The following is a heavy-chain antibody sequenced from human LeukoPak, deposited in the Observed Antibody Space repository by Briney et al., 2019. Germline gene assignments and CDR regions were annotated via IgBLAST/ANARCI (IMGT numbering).Heavy chain of an antibody. CDR3: ARAGYSYGYGAFDI. Sequence: SVKVSCKASGGTFSSYAISWVRQAPGQRLEWMGRIIPILGIANYAQKFQGRVTITADKSTSTAYMELSSLRSEDTAVYYCARAGYSYGYGAFDIWGQGTMVTVSS. J-gene: IGHJ3*02. D-gene: IGHD5-18*01. V-gene: IGHV1-69*04. CDR1: GGTFSSYA. CDR2: IIPILGIA.